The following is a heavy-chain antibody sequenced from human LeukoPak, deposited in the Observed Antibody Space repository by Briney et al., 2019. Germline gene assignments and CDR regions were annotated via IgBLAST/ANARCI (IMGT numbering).Heavy chain of an antibody. D-gene: IGHD3-3*01. Sequence: GGSLRLSCRASGFTFTTYSMNWLRQAPGKGLEWVSVIRAEGDPTYYADSVKGRFTISRDNAKNSLYLQMNSLRAEDTAVYYCARDRDFWSGSGGWFDPWGQGTLVTVSS. CDR2: IRAEGDPT. CDR3: ARDRDFWSGSGGWFDP. CDR1: GFTFTTYS. J-gene: IGHJ5*02. V-gene: IGHV3-23*01.